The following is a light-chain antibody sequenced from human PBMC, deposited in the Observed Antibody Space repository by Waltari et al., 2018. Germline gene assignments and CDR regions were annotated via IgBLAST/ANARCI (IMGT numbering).Light chain of an antibody. V-gene: IGLV3-21*01. CDR2: YDS. CDR1: NIESKR. J-gene: IGLJ2*01. CDR3: QLWDSTTDHLV. Sequence: SYVLTQPPSVSVAPGQTASIACGGDNIESKRVHWYQQRPGQAPVMLITYDSDRPSGIPERFSGSNSGNTATLTVTGVEAEDEADYYCQLWDSTTDHLVFGGGTKLTVL.